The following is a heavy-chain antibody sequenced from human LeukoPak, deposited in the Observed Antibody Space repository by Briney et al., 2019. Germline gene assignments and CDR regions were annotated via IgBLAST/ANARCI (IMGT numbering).Heavy chain of an antibody. CDR2: IYYSGST. CDR1: GGSISSSSYY. V-gene: IGHV4-39*01. CDR3: ARHRAGILDY. Sequence: ASETLSLTCTVSGGSISSSSYYWGWIRQPPGKGLEWSGSIYYSGSTYYNPSLKSRVTISVDTSKNHSSLMLSFVTAADTAAFYCARHRAGILDYWGQGTLVTVSS. D-gene: IGHD1-14*01. J-gene: IGHJ4*02.